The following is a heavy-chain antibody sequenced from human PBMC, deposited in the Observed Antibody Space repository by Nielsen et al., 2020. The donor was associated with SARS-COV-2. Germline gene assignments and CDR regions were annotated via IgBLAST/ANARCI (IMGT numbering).Heavy chain of an antibody. CDR2: INSDGSSI. V-gene: IGHV3-74*01. CDR1: GFTFSSYW. D-gene: IGHD3-16*01. J-gene: IGHJ4*02. Sequence: GESLKISCAASGFTFSSYWMHWVRQAPGKGLVWVSRINSDGSSISYADSVKGRFTISRDNAKNTLYLQMNSLRAEDTAVYYCASAPWGTTIDYWGQGTLVTVSS. CDR3: ASAPWGTTIDY.